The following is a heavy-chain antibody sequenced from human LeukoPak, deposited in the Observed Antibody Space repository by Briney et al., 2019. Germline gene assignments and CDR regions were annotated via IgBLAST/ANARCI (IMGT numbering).Heavy chain of an antibody. D-gene: IGHD2-15*01. CDR1: GGTFSSYA. V-gene: IGHV1-69*05. CDR2: IIPIFGTA. Sequence: ASVKVSCKASGGTFSSYAISWVRQAPGQGLEWMGGIIPIFGTANYAQKFQGRVTITTDESTSTAYMELSSLRSEDTAVYYCARYSMVAANPFDYWGQGTLVTVSS. CDR3: ARYSMVAANPFDY. J-gene: IGHJ4*02.